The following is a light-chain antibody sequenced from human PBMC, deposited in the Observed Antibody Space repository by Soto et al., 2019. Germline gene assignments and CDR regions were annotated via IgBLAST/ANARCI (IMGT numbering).Light chain of an antibody. CDR2: AAS. CDR3: QQSYSTLPIA. CDR1: QSISTY. J-gene: IGKJ5*01. Sequence: DIQMTQSPSSLSASVRARVTITCRASQSISTYLNWSQQKPGKAPKLLIYAASSLHSGVPSRFSGSGSGTDFTLTISRLQPEDFATYYCQQSYSTLPIAFGQGTRLEIK. V-gene: IGKV1-39*01.